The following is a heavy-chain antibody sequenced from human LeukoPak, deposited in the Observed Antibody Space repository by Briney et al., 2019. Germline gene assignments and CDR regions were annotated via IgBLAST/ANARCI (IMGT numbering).Heavy chain of an antibody. D-gene: IGHD2-15*01. CDR1: SGSLTSDY. V-gene: IGHV4-4*07. J-gene: IGHJ6*03. Sequence: ETLSLICTVSSGSLTSDYARWIRHPAGKGLEWIRRFYTGGSTNFNPYLKSRLTMSVDTSKNQFSLKLSSVTAADTAVYYCARDDPYCSRGSCYPSVYMDVWGKGTTVTVSS. CDR3: ARDDPYCSRGSCYPSVYMDV. CDR2: FYTGGST.